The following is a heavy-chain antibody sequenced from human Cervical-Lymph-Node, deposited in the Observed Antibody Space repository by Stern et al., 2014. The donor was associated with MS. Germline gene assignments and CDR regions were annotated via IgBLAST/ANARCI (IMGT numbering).Heavy chain of an antibody. J-gene: IGHJ4*02. D-gene: IGHD5-12*01. CDR3: ARSPATPSGYDRFDY. V-gene: IGHV5-51*03. CDR2: IFPRDSNT. CDR1: GYLFDDYW. Sequence: VQLVESGAEVKKPGESLKISCEASGYLFDDYWIGWVRQMSGRGLELVAIIFPRDSNTRYSPSVPGPVTISADKSISTAYLQGTSLRASDPPMYYCARSPATPSGYDRFDYWGQGALVTVSS.